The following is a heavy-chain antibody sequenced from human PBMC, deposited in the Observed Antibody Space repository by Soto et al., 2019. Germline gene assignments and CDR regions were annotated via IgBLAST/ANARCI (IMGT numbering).Heavy chain of an antibody. CDR3: ARELTAGVVII. V-gene: IGHV1-3*01. Sequence: QVQLVQSGAAVKKPGASVKVSCKASGYTFTIYARHWVRQAPGQRLEWMGWINAGNGNTKYSQKFQGRVTITRDTSSSTAYMELSSLRSEDTAVYYCARELTAGVVIIWGQGTLVTVSS. CDR1: GYTFTIYA. J-gene: IGHJ4*02. CDR2: INAGNGNT. D-gene: IGHD3-3*01.